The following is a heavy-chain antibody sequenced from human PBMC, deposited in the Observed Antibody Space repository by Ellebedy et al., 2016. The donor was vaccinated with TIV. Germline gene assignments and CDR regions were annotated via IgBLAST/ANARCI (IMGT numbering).Heavy chain of an antibody. CDR1: GYTFTSYG. Sequence: SVKVSXKASGYTFTSYGISWVRQAPGQGLEWMGRIIPILGIANYAQKFQGRVTITADKSTSTAYMELRSLRSDDTAVYYCARAEWELLTGTVYGMDVWGQGTTVTVSS. CDR2: IIPILGIA. CDR3: ARAEWELLTGTVYGMDV. J-gene: IGHJ6*02. D-gene: IGHD1-26*01. V-gene: IGHV1-69*04.